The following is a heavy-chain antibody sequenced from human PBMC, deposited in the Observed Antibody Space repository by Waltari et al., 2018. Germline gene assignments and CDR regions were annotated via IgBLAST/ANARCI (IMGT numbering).Heavy chain of an antibody. CDR3: VKHGGSSRGPFGY. D-gene: IGHD6-13*01. CDR1: GFTVSTSY. V-gene: IGHV3-53*01. J-gene: IGHJ4*02. CDR2: IYSGGAT. Sequence: DVQVVESGGDLIQSGGSLRLSCAASGFTVSTSYMSWVRQAPGKGPEWVSVIYSGGATHYADSVRGRFTISRDNSKNMLYLQMNILRPEDTAVYYCVKHGGSSRGPFGYWGQGTLVTVSS.